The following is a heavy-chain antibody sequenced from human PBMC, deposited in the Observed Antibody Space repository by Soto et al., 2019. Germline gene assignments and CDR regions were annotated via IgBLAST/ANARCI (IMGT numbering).Heavy chain of an antibody. D-gene: IGHD1-1*01. CDR3: ARDAVGTHWFDP. J-gene: IGHJ5*02. V-gene: IGHV1-46*01. CDR2: INPSGGST. CDR1: GYTFTSYY. Sequence: ASVKVSCKASGYTFTSYYMHWVRQAPGQGLEWMGIINPSGGSTSYAQKFQGRATMTRDTSTSTVYMELSSLRSEDTAVYYCARDAVGTHWFDPWGQGTLVTVSS.